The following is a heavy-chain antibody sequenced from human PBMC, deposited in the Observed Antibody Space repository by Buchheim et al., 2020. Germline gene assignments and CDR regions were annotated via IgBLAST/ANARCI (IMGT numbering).Heavy chain of an antibody. CDR3: ARDLYKKGGYDY. CDR1: GFTFSTCG. CDR2: IWHDGSNK. J-gene: IGHJ4*02. V-gene: IGHV3-33*01. Sequence: QVQLAESGGGVVQPGRSLRLSYAASGFTFSTCGMHWVRQAPGKGLEWVAGIWHDGSNKYYADSVKGRFTISRDNSYYILYLQMNNLRAEDTAVYYCARDLYKKGGYDYWGQGTL. D-gene: IGHD6-19*01.